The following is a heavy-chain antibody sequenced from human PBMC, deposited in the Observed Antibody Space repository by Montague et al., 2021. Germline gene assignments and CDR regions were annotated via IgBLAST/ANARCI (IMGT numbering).Heavy chain of an antibody. CDR2: IFYTGST. CDR1: GASVSSGTYY. J-gene: IGHJ6*02. D-gene: IGHD5-18*01. V-gene: IGHV4-61*01. Sequence: SETLSLTCTVSGASVSSGTYYWSWIRQPPGKGLEWIGNIFYTGSTNYNPSPKSRVTISVDTSRNQVSLRLRSVTAADTAVYYCTRGSIENSHGLGMDYYYDIDXWGQGTPVTVSS. CDR3: TRGSIENSHGLGMDYYYDIDX.